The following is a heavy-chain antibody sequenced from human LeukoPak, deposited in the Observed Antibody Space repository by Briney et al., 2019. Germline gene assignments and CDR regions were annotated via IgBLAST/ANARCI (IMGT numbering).Heavy chain of an antibody. D-gene: IGHD6-25*01. V-gene: IGHV1-18*01. Sequence: ASVKVSCKASGYTFTSYGISWVRQAPGQGLEWMGWISAYNGNTNYAQKLQGRVTMTTDTSTSTAYMELRSLRSEDTAVYYCTRGARRSASGDYFDYWGQGTLVTVSS. CDR1: GYTFTSYG. CDR3: TRGARRSASGDYFDY. CDR2: ISAYNGNT. J-gene: IGHJ4*02.